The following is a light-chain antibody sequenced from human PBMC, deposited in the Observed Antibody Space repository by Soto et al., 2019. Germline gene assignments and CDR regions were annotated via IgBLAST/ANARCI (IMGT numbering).Light chain of an antibody. Sequence: DIQMTQSPSTLSASVGDRVTITCRASQTISNWLAWYQQRPGKAPNLLIYKASSLESGLSSGFSGSGFGTEFTLTSSRRHPDEFATYYCHHYNSYRYTFRQGTRLGIK. CDR2: KAS. J-gene: IGKJ2*01. V-gene: IGKV1-5*03. CDR3: HHYNSYRYT. CDR1: QTISNW.